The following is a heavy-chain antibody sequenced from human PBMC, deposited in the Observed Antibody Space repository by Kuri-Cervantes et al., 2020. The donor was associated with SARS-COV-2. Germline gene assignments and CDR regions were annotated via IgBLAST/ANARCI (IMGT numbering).Heavy chain of an antibody. CDR1: GFTFDDYA. Sequence: LSLTCAASGFTFDDYAMHWVRQAPGKGLEWVSGISWNSGSIGYAGSVKGRFTISRDNAKNSLYLQMNSLRAEDTAVYYCARESGVDWGSDAFDIWGQGTMVTVSS. CDR3: ARESGVDWGSDAFDI. V-gene: IGHV3-9*01. D-gene: IGHD7-27*01. CDR2: ISWNSGSI. J-gene: IGHJ3*02.